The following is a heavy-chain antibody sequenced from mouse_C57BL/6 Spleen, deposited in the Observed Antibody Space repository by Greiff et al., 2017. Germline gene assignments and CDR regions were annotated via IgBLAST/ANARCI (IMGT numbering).Heavy chain of an antibody. CDR1: GYTFTSYW. D-gene: IGHD1-1*01. V-gene: IGHV1-64*01. CDR3: ARSDYYGSSHWYFDV. CDR2: IHPNSGST. Sequence: VQLQQPGAELVKPGASVKLSCKASGYTFTSYWMHWVKQRPGQGLEWIGMIHPNSGSTNYNEKFKSKATLTVDKSSSTAYMQLSSLTSEDSAVYYCARSDYYGSSHWYFDVWGTGTTVTASS. J-gene: IGHJ1*03.